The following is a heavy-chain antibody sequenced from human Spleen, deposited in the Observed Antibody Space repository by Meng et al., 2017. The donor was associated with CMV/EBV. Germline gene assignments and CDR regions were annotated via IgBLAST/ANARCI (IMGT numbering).Heavy chain of an antibody. Sequence: GESLKISCAASGFTFSNYGMHWVRQAPGKGLEWVAFIRYDGSAKYYVESVKGRFTISRDNSKDTLYLQLNSLRVEDTAVYYCAKDITRSTTYYYYYGMDVWGQGTTVTVSS. CDR1: GFTFSNYG. CDR3: AKDITRSTTYYYYYGMDV. J-gene: IGHJ6*02. CDR2: IRYDGSAK. D-gene: IGHD2/OR15-2a*01. V-gene: IGHV3-30*02.